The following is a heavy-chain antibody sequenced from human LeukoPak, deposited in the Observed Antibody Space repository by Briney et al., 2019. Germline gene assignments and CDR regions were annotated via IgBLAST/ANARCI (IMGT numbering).Heavy chain of an antibody. D-gene: IGHD3-9*01. V-gene: IGHV1-18*01. CDR2: ISAYNGNT. CDR1: GYTFTSYG. CDR3: ARDPRPLVLRYFDWLLGDYYYYYMDV. J-gene: IGHJ6*03. Sequence: ASVKVSCKASGYTFTSYGISWVRQAPGQGLEWMGWISAYNGNTNYAQKLQGRVTMTTDTSTSTAYMELRSLRSDDTAVYYCARDPRPLVLRYFDWLLGDYYYYYMDVWGKGTTVTISS.